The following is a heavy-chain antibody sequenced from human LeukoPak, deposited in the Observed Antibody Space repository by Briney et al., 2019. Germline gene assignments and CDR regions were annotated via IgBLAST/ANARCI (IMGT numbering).Heavy chain of an antibody. CDR3: AREMATTPGAFDI. CDR1: GGSISSYY. J-gene: IGHJ3*02. D-gene: IGHD5-24*01. Sequence: SETLSLTCTVSGGSISSYYWSWIRQPPGKGLEWIRYIYTSGSTNYNPSLKSRVTISVDTSKNQFSLKLSSVTAADTAVYYCAREMATTPGAFDIWGQGTMVTVSS. CDR2: IYTSGST. V-gene: IGHV4-4*09.